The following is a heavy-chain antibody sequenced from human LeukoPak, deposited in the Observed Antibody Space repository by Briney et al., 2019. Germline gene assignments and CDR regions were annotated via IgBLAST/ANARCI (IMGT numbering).Heavy chain of an antibody. J-gene: IGHJ5*01. CDR3: VRYLLGPFDS. Sequence: SETLSLTCTVSGGSIGRGGFHCTWIRQHPGKGLEWIGYIFYSGSTSYNPSLKSRVIMSVDTSKNQFSLKLNSVTAADSAVYYCVRYLLGPFDSWGQGTLVTVSS. CDR2: IFYSGST. V-gene: IGHV4-31*03. CDR1: GGSIGRGGFH.